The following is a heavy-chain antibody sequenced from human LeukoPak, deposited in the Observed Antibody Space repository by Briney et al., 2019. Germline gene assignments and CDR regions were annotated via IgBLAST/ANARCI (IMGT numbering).Heavy chain of an antibody. Sequence: GGSLRLSCAASGFTFSSYNMNWVRQAPGEGLEWVSSISSSSSYIYYADSVKGRFTISRDNAKNSLYLQMNSLRAEDTAVYYCARDLSYSGGDAMGDIWGQGTMVTVSS. CDR3: ARDLSYSGGDAMGDI. V-gene: IGHV3-21*01. J-gene: IGHJ3*02. CDR2: ISSSSSYI. CDR1: GFTFSSYN. D-gene: IGHD2-21*01.